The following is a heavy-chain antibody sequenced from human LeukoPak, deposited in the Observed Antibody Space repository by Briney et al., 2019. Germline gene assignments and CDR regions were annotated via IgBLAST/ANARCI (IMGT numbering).Heavy chain of an antibody. CDR2: IYHSGSA. V-gene: IGHV4-30-2*01. CDR1: GGSISSGGYS. CDR3: ALAAGYYYGMDV. D-gene: IGHD6-13*01. Sequence: SEILSLTCAVSGGSISSGGYSWSWIRQPPGKGLEWIGYIYHSGSAYYNPSLKSRVTISADRSKNQFSLKLSSVTAADTAMYYCALAAGYYYGMDVWGQGTTVTVSS. J-gene: IGHJ6*02.